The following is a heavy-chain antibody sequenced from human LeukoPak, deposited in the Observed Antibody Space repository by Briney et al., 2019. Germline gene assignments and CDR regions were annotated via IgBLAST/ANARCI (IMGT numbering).Heavy chain of an antibody. J-gene: IGHJ4*02. Sequence: PGGSLRLSCAASGFTFSSYWMSWVRQAPGKGLEWVANIRQDGGEIYYLDSVKGRFTISRDNAKNSLYLQMNSLTAEDTAVYYYAKDRQWLGRYFDYWGQGTLVTVSS. D-gene: IGHD6-19*01. CDR1: GFTFSSYW. V-gene: IGHV3-7*03. CDR2: IRQDGGEI. CDR3: AKDRQWLGRYFDY.